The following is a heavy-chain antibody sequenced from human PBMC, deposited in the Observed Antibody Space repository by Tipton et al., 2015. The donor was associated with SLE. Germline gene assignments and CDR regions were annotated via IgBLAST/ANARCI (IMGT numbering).Heavy chain of an antibody. CDR2: IKSDGSTT. Sequence: SLRLSCAASGFTFSSYWMHWVRQAPGKGLVWVSCIKSDGSTTSHADSVKGRFTISRDSAKNMLYLQMNSLRAEDTAVYYCVRWLGVSAFDIWGQGTMVTVSS. CDR1: GFTFSSYW. CDR3: VRWLGVSAFDI. V-gene: IGHV3-74*01. J-gene: IGHJ3*02. D-gene: IGHD3-10*01.